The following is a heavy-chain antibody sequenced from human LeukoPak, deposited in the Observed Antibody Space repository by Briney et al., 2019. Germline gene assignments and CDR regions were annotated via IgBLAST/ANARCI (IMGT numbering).Heavy chain of an antibody. D-gene: IGHD6-13*01. CDR2: TYYSGST. CDR3: ARRFEAAAGTYYYYYYAMDV. V-gene: IGHV4-31*03. CDR1: GGSISSGGYY. J-gene: IGHJ6*04. Sequence: SQTLSLTCTVSGGSISSGGYYWSWIRQHPGKGLEWIGYTYYSGSTYYNPSLKSRVTISVDTSKNQFSLKLSSVTAADTAVYYCARRFEAAAGTYYYYYYAMDVWGKGTTVTVSA.